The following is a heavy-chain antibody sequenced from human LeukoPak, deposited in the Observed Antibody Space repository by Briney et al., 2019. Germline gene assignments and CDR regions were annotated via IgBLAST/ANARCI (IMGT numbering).Heavy chain of an antibody. D-gene: IGHD6-19*01. Sequence: GRSLRLSYAASGFTFSSYAMHWVRQAPGKGLEWVAVISYDGSNKYYADSVKGRFTISRDNSKNTLYLQMNSLRAEDTAVYYCARGIAVAGPDYWGQGTLVTVSS. J-gene: IGHJ4*02. CDR3: ARGIAVAGPDY. V-gene: IGHV3-30-3*01. CDR1: GFTFSSYA. CDR2: ISYDGSNK.